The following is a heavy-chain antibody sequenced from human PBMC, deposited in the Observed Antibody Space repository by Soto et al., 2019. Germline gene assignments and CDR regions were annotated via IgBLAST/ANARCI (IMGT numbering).Heavy chain of an antibody. CDR1: GFSVSDYA. Sequence: EVQLLESGGALVQPGGSLRLSCAASGFSVSDYAMNWVRQAPGKGPEWVSTINNNGRSTYYADAMSGRFIVSRDNSKNNLFLQMSSLRAADTAVYYCARVPVSGYFTHFYYMLVWCKGTTVTVSS. J-gene: IGHJ6*03. V-gene: IGHV3-23*05. D-gene: IGHD3-3*01. CDR2: INNNGRST. CDR3: ARVPVSGYFTHFYYMLV.